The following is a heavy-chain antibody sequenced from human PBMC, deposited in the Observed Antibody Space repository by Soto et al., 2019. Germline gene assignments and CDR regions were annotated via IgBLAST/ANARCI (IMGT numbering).Heavy chain of an antibody. D-gene: IGHD2-15*01. CDR1: GFTLSSYG. CDR3: ARKSHCSGGSCYQYYYYGMDV. CDR2: IWYDGSNK. V-gene: IGHV3-33*01. J-gene: IGHJ6*02. Sequence: QVQLVESGGGVVQPGRSLRLSCAASGFTLSSYGMHWVRQAPGKGLEWVADIWYDGSNKYYANSVKGRLTISRDNSKNTLYLQMNSLRAEDTAVYYCARKSHCSGGSCYQYYYYGMDVWCQGTTVTVSS.